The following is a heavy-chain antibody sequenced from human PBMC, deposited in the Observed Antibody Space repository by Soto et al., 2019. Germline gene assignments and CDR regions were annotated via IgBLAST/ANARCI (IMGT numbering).Heavy chain of an antibody. V-gene: IGHV3-74*01. CDR3: ARDGPEYYDYVWGSYRQSPFDY. Sequence: PGGSLRLSCAASGFTFSSYWMHWVRQAPGKGLVWVSRINSDGSSTSYADSVMGRFTISRDNAKNTLYLQMNSLRAEDTAVYYCARDGPEYYDYVWGSYRQSPFDYWGKGTLVTVPS. CDR2: INSDGSST. D-gene: IGHD3-16*02. CDR1: GFTFSSYW. J-gene: IGHJ4*02.